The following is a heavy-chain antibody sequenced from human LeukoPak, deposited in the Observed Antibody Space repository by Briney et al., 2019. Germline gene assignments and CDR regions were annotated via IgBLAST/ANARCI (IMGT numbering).Heavy chain of an antibody. D-gene: IGHD6-13*01. Sequence: ASVKVSCKASGYTFTDYYMHWVRQAPGQRLEWMGWINAGNGNTKYSQEFQGRVTITRDTSASTAYMELSSLRSGDMAVYYCARDKYPNSSSWYGENWFDPWGQGTLVTVSS. CDR3: ARDKYPNSSSWYGENWFDP. V-gene: IGHV1-3*03. J-gene: IGHJ5*02. CDR2: INAGNGNT. CDR1: GYTFTDYY.